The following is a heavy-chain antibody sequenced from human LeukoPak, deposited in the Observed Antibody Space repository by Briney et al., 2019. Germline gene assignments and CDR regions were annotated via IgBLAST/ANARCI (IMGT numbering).Heavy chain of an antibody. CDR2: IYTSGST. J-gene: IGHJ4*02. CDR3: ARSYSSSSPFDY. V-gene: IGHV4-4*07. CDR1: GGSISSYY. D-gene: IGHD6-6*01. Sequence: PSETLSLTCTVSGGSISSYYWSWIRQPAGKGLEWIGRIYTSGSTNYNPSLKSRVTMSVDTSKNQFSLKLNSVTAADTAVYYCARSYSSSSPFDYWSQGTLVTVSS.